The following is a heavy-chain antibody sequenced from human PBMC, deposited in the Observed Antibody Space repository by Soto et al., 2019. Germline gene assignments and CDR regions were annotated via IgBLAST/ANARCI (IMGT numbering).Heavy chain of an antibody. Sequence: QVQLQESGPGLVKPSQTLSLTCTVSGGSISSGGYYWSWIRQHPGKGLEWIGYIYYSGSTYYNPYLNSRVTISVDTSEDQYSLKLSSVAAADTAVYYWASAPDSPPGGAFAIWGQGTMVTVSS. V-gene: IGHV4-31*03. CDR1: GGSISSGGYY. J-gene: IGHJ3*02. CDR3: ASAPDSPPGGAFAI. D-gene: IGHD2-15*01. CDR2: IYYSGST.